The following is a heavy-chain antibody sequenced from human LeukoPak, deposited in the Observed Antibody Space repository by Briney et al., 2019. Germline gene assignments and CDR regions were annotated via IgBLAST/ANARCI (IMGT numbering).Heavy chain of an antibody. CDR1: GFTFSNYW. CDR3: VRLDPPQYYYDSSDSED. CDR2: INQDRGEI. J-gene: IGHJ4*02. Sequence: PGGSLRLSCAASGFTFSNYWMTWVRQAPGKGLEWVASINQDRGEIHYVDSVRGRFTISRDNAKNSLSLQMSSLTAEDTAVYYCVRLDPPQYYYDSSDSEDWGQGTLVTVSS. V-gene: IGHV3-7*01. D-gene: IGHD3-22*01.